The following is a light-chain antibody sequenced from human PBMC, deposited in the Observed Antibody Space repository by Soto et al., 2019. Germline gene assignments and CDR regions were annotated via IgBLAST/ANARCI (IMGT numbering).Light chain of an antibody. CDR2: GSS. J-gene: IGKJ2*01. V-gene: IGKV3-20*01. CDR1: QSVTNNY. Sequence: EVVLTQSPGTLSLSPGERATLSCRASQSVTNNYFAWYQQKPGQSPRLLIFGSSDRATGIPDRFSGSGSGQDFTPTNSRLEPEDFAVYYCQQYGSSPPYTFGQGTKLEIK. CDR3: QQYGSSPPYT.